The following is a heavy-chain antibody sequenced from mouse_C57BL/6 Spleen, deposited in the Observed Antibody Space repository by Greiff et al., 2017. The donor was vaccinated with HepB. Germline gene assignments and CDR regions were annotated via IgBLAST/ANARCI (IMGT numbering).Heavy chain of an antibody. J-gene: IGHJ4*01. CDR1: GYTFTSYW. D-gene: IGHD1-1*01. CDR2: INPSSGYT. V-gene: IGHV1-7*01. CDR3: ARASITTVVATSNYYAMDY. Sequence: QVQLQQSGAELAKPGASVKLSCKASGYTFTSYWMHWVKQRPGQGLEWIGYINPSSGYTKYNQKFKDKATLTADKSSSTAYMQLSSLTYEDSAVYDCARASITTVVATSNYYAMDYWGQGTSVTVSS.